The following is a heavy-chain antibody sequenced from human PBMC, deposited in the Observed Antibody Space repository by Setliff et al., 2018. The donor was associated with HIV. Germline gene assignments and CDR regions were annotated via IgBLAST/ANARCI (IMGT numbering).Heavy chain of an antibody. V-gene: IGHV4-34*01. CDR1: GGSFSGYY. Sequence: SETLSLTCAVYGGSFSGYYWSWIRQPPGKGLEWIGEINHSGSTNYNPSLKSRVTMSVDTSKNQFSLNLNSVTAADTAVYYCARDRTEFVDGGYYPYYFDSWGQGTLVTVSS. CDR2: INHSGST. J-gene: IGHJ4*02. D-gene: IGHD3-22*01. CDR3: ARDRTEFVDGGYYPYYFDS.